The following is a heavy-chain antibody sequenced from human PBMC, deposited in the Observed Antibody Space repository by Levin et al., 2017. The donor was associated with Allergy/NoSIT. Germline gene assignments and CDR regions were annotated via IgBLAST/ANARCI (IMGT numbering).Heavy chain of an antibody. V-gene: IGHV5-51*01. CDR3: ARSSRYDTATGYQLQH. CDR1: GYSFTNYW. Sequence: GESLKISCTASGYSFTNYWIGWVRQMPGKGLEWMGIIYPGDSETTYNPSFQGHVIFAADASTNTAYLQWSRLRASDTGIYYCARSSRYDTATGYQLQHWGQGTLVTVSS. CDR2: IYPGDSET. D-gene: IGHD2-2*01. J-gene: IGHJ1*01.